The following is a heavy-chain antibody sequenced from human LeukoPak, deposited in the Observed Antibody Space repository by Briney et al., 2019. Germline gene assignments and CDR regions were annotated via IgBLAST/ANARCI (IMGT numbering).Heavy chain of an antibody. CDR3: SKGSGSYFQV. Sequence: SQTLSLTCAISGDSVSSNSVTWNWIRQSPSRGLEWLGRTYYRSKWSNDYAVSVKSRITINPDTSKNQFSLQLNSVIPEDTAVYLCSKGSGSYFQVWGQGTLGTGSS. CDR1: GDSVSSNSVT. J-gene: IGHJ4*03. V-gene: IGHV6-1*01. D-gene: IGHD1-26*01. CDR2: TYYRSKWSN.